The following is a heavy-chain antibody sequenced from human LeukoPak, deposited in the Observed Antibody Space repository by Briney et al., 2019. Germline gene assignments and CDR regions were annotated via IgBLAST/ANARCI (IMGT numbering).Heavy chain of an antibody. V-gene: IGHV3-74*03. Sequence: PGGSLRLSCAASGFTFSSTWMHWVRQVPGKGLVWVARITRDGSSTTYADSVKGRFTISRDNAKNTLYLEMDSLRAEDTAVYYCARDWYHAIDYWGQGTLVTVSS. CDR1: GFTFSSTW. CDR3: ARDWYHAIDY. J-gene: IGHJ4*02. D-gene: IGHD2-2*01. CDR2: ITRDGSST.